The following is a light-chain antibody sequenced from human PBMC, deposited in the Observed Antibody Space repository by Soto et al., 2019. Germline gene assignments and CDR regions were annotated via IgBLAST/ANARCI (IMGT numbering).Light chain of an antibody. CDR2: DVS. V-gene: IGLV2-18*02. J-gene: IGLJ1*01. CDR1: SSDVGGYNR. CDR3: TSYATGSAYV. Sequence: QPVLTQRPAGSGSPGQSLTISCTKTSSDVGGYNRVSWYQQPPGKAPKLLIYDVSNRPSGGSTRFSGSKSGNTASLTISGLQAEDEADYYCTSYATGSAYVFGPGTKVTVL.